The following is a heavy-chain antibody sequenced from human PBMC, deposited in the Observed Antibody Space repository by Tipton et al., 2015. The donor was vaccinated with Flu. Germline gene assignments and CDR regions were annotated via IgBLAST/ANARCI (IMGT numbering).Heavy chain of an antibody. CDR2: IYATASGGDT. Sequence: TLSLTCTVSTGPIRSNHWSWIRQPPGKGLEWIGFIYATASGGDTNYNPSLASRVTISADTSKDQFALKLNSVTAADTAVYYCARWTSALEAFDIWGRGTMVTVSS. D-gene: IGHD3-3*01. CDR3: ARWTSALEAFDI. CDR1: TGPIRSNH. J-gene: IGHJ3*02. V-gene: IGHV4-4*08.